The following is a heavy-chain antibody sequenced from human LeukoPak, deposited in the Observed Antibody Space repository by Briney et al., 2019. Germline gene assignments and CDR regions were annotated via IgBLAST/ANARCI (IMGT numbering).Heavy chain of an antibody. D-gene: IGHD6-13*01. Sequence: GGSMTLSCPPSGFSLSGYALHWVRQAPAKGLEWVAVISYDGSNIYYADSVKGRFTISRDNSKNTLYLLVDSLRGEDTAVYYCARVVQAAAGKRGYFDSWGQGTLVTVSS. CDR3: ARVVQAAAGKRGYFDS. CDR1: GFSLSGYA. V-gene: IGHV3-30*04. J-gene: IGHJ4*02. CDR2: ISYDGSNI.